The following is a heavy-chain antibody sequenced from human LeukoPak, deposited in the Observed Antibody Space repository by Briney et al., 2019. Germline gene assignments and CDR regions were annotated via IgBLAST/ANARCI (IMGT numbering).Heavy chain of an antibody. D-gene: IGHD6-6*01. CDR1: GFTFSSYS. V-gene: IGHV3-21*01. Sequence: SGGSLRLSCAASGFTFSSYSMNWVRQAPGKGLEWVSSISSSSSYICYADSVKGRFTISRDNAKNSLYLQMNSLRAEDTAVYYCARDTTWGLSSSSYIDYWGQGTLVTVSS. CDR3: ARDTTWGLSSSSYIDY. J-gene: IGHJ4*02. CDR2: ISSSSSYI.